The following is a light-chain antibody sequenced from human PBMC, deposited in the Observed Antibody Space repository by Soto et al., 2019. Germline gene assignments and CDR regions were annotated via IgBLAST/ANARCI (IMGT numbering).Light chain of an antibody. V-gene: IGLV2-14*01. CDR2: EVT. CDR1: SSDIGRYKF. J-gene: IGLJ2*01. Sequence: QSALTQPASVSGSPGQSITISCTGTSSDIGRYKFVSWFQQHPGKAPKLMIYEVTNRPSGVSDRFSGSKSGNTASLTISGLQAEDEADYYCSSYTIYSTLLLFGGGTKVTVL. CDR3: SSYTIYSTLLL.